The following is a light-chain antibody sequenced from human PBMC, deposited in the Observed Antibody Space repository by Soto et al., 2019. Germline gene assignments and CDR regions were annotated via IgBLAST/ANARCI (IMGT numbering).Light chain of an antibody. J-gene: IGLJ2*01. V-gene: IGLV2-14*01. CDR3: SSYTSSTRI. Sequence: QSVLTQPASVSGSPGQSITSSCTGTSSDVGDYNYVSWYQQHPGKAPKLMIYDVSNRPSGVSNRFSGSKSGNTASLTISGLQAEDEADYYCSSYTSSTRIFGGGTKLTVL. CDR1: SSDVGDYNY. CDR2: DVS.